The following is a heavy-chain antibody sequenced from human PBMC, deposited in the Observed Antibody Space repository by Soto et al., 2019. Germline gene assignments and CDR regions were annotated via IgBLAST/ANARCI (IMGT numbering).Heavy chain of an antibody. CDR1: GFTFSSYS. CDR2: ISSSSSYI. Sequence: EVQLVESGGGLVQPGGSLRLSCAASGFTFSSYSMNWVRQAPGKGLEWVSSISSSSSYIYYADSVKGRFTISRDNAKNSLYLQMNSLRAEDTAVYYCARENYYYDSSGYYIHWGQGTLVTVSS. D-gene: IGHD3-22*01. J-gene: IGHJ4*02. V-gene: IGHV3-21*01. CDR3: ARENYYYDSSGYYIH.